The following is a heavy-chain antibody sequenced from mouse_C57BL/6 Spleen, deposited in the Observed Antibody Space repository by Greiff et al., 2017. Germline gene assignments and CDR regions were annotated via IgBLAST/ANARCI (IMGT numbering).Heavy chain of an antibody. CDR1: GYSITSGYY. CDR2: ISYDGSN. D-gene: IGHD2-5*01. Sequence: DVKLQESGPGLVKPSQSLSLTCSVTGYSITSGYYWNWIRQFPGNKLEWMGYISYDGSNNYNPSLKNRISITRDTSKNQFFLKLNSVTTEDTATYYCARERDYSNYNWYFEVWGTGTTVTVSS. V-gene: IGHV3-6*01. CDR3: ARERDYSNYNWYFEV. J-gene: IGHJ1*03.